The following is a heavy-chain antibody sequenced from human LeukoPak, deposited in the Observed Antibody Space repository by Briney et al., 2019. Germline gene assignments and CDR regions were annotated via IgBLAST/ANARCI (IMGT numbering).Heavy chain of an antibody. Sequence: GASVKVSCKASGYTFTSYDINWVRQAIGQGLEWMGWMNPNSGNTGYARKFQGRVTMTRNTSISTAYMELSSLRSEDTAVYHCARGEWFGDDYYYYGMDVWGQGTTVTVSS. D-gene: IGHD3-10*01. V-gene: IGHV1-8*01. CDR1: GYTFTSYD. CDR3: ARGEWFGDDYYYYGMDV. J-gene: IGHJ6*02. CDR2: MNPNSGNT.